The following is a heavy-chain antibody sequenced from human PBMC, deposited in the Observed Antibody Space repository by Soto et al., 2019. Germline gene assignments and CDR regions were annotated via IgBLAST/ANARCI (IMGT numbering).Heavy chain of an antibody. V-gene: IGHV1-46*01. CDR3: ARVLLRYYGSGSYYNPPGY. J-gene: IGHJ4*02. CDR2: INPSGGST. D-gene: IGHD3-10*01. CDR1: GYTFTSYY. Sequence: GASVKVSCKASGYTFTSYYMHWVRQAPGQGLEWMGIINPSGGSTSYAQKYQGRVTMTRDTSTSTVYIELSSLRSEDTAVYYCARVLLRYYGSGSYYNPPGYWGQGTLVTVSS.